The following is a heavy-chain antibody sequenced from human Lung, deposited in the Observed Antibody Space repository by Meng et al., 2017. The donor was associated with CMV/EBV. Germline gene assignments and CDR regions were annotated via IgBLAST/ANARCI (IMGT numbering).Heavy chain of an antibody. D-gene: IGHD2-15*01. V-gene: IGHV3-30*03. CDR1: FLFSVSG. Sequence: FLFSVSGRHSFRQAPGKGLEWVAIISFDGSYEYYADSVKGRFSISRDNSRDTLYLQMNSLIADDTAVYYCARSDGSGASYYSTFFDYWGQGTLVTVSS. J-gene: IGHJ4*02. CDR2: ISFDGSYE. CDR3: ARSDGSGASYYSTFFDY.